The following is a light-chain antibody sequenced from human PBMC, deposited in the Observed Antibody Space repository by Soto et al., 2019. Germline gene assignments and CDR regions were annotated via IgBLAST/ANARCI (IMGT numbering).Light chain of an antibody. Sequence: EIVMTQSPATLSVSPEERATLSCRASQSVSSNLAWYQQKPGQAPRLLIYGASTRATGIPARFSGSGSGTEFTLTISSLQSEEFAVYYCQQYNNWPPWTFGQWTKVEIK. CDR3: QQYNNWPPWT. V-gene: IGKV3-15*01. CDR1: QSVSSN. J-gene: IGKJ1*01. CDR2: GAS.